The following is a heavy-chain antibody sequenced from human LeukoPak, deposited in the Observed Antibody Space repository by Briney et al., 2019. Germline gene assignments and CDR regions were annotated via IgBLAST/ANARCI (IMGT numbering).Heavy chain of an antibody. D-gene: IGHD3-16*01. J-gene: IGHJ5*02. CDR1: GFTFNSYW. CDR2: INSDGSTT. V-gene: IGHV3-74*01. Sequence: GGSLRLSCAASGFTFNSYWMHWARQAPGKGLVWVSRINSDGSTTTYADSVKGRFTISRDSAKNTLYLQMNSLRVEDTAVYYCARGGGGGNWFDPWGQGTLVTVSS. CDR3: ARGGGGGNWFDP.